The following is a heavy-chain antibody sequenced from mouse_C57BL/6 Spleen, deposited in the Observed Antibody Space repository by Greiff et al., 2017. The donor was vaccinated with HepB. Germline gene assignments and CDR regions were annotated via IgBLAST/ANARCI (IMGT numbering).Heavy chain of an antibody. CDR3: AISNFGDYYGSSYWYIDV. CDR2: INPNYGTT. D-gene: IGHD1-1*01. J-gene: IGHJ1*03. V-gene: IGHV1-39*01. Sequence: VQLQQSGPELVKPGASVKISCKASGYSFTDYNMNWVKQSNGKSLEWIGVINPNYGTTSYNQKFKGKATLTVDQSSSTAYMQRNSLTSEDSAVYYCAISNFGDYYGSSYWYIDVWGTGTAVTVSS. CDR1: GYSFTDYN.